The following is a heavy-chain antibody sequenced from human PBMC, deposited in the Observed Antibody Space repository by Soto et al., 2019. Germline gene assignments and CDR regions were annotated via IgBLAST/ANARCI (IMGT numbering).Heavy chain of an antibody. CDR3: AIAISGMALFDS. CDR2: TSAYMVP. D-gene: IGHD6-19*01. Sequence: QVQLVQSGGEVKKPGASVKVYCRASGYTFTSYGISWVRQAPGQGLEWLGWTSAYMVPNYAQKFQGRVTMTTDTSTSTVYMELRSLRFADTAVYYCAIAISGMALFDSWGQGTLVTVSS. CDR1: GYTFTSYG. J-gene: IGHJ4*02. V-gene: IGHV1-18*01.